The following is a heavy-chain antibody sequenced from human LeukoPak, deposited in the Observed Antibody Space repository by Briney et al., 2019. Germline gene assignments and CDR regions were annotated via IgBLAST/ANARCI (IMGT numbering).Heavy chain of an antibody. CDR2: INFNNDDT. CDR3: ARGYYYDSSGYYQLDY. V-gene: IGHV1-2*04. D-gene: IGHD3-22*01. CDR1: GYTFTSYD. Sequence: ASVKVSCKASGYTFTSYDINWVRQAPGQGLEWMGWINFNNDDTNYAQKFQGWVTMTRDTSISTAYMELSRLRSDDTAVYYCARGYYYDSSGYYQLDYWGQGTLVTVSS. J-gene: IGHJ4*02.